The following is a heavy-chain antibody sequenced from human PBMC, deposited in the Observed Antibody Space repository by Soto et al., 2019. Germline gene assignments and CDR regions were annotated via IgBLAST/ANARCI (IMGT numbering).Heavy chain of an antibody. CDR3: AGDMGWFDP. CDR2: IWYDGSDK. V-gene: IGHV3-33*01. J-gene: IGHJ5*02. CDR1: GFTFSTYG. Sequence: QVHLVESGGGMAQPGRSLRLSCAASGFTFSTYGMHWVRQAPGKGLEWVALIWYDGSDKYYADSVKGRFTISRDNSNNTLYLQMNSLRVEDTAVYYCAGDMGWFDPWGQGTLVTVSS.